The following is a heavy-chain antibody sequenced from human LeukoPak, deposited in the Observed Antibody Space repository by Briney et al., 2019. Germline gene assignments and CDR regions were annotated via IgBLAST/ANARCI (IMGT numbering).Heavy chain of an antibody. Sequence: GGSLRLSCAASGFTFSSSWMHWVRQAPGKGLVWVSHINSDGSSTTYADSVKGRFTISRDNAKNSLYLQMNSLRAEDTAVYYCARVQTTVTTLDYWGQGTLVTVSS. CDR1: GFTFSSSW. CDR2: INSDGSST. V-gene: IGHV3-74*01. D-gene: IGHD4-17*01. J-gene: IGHJ4*02. CDR3: ARVQTTVTTLDY.